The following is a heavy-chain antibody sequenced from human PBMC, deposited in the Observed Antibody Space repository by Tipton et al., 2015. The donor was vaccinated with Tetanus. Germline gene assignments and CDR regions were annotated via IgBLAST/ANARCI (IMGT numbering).Heavy chain of an antibody. V-gene: IGHV4-59*01. CDR1: GGSITSDY. Sequence: TLSLTCSVSGGSITSDYWTWIRQPPGKGLEWIGYVYYSGTTNYNPSFQSRVAISIDTSKERFSLELSSVTAADTAVYYCARYLYRSINSSSEGWRLDPWGQGTFVTVSS. CDR3: ARYLYRSINSSSEGWRLDP. CDR2: VYYSGTT. D-gene: IGHD6-19*01. J-gene: IGHJ5*02.